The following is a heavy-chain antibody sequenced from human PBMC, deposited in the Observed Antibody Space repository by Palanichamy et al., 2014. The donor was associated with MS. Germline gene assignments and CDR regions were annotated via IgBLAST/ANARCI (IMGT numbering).Heavy chain of an antibody. D-gene: IGHD1/OR15-1a*01. Sequence: QVHLQQWGAGLLKPSETLSLTCAVYGGSFSGYYWSWIRQSPGKGLEWIGEISQSEGTKYNPSLRSRVIVSGDTSKNQFSLKLNSVTAADTAVYYCTRGQDPSKQGYWGQGTLVTVSS. CDR2: ISQSEGT. CDR3: TRGQDPSKQGY. V-gene: IGHV4-34*01. J-gene: IGHJ4*02. CDR1: GGSFSGYY.